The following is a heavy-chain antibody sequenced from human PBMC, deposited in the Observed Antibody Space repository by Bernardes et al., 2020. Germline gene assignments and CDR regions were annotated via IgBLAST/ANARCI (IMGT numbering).Heavy chain of an antibody. J-gene: IGHJ1*01. CDR2: IKPDGAEK. D-gene: IGHD2-8*01. CDR3: ARECI. Sequence: GGSLRLSCVASGFTFTNYCMHWVRQAPGKGLELVDNIKPDGAEKFYADSVKGRFTISRDNAKNSLYLQMSSLRAEDTAVYYCARECIWGQGTLVTVSS. CDR1: GFTFTNYC. V-gene: IGHV3-7*03.